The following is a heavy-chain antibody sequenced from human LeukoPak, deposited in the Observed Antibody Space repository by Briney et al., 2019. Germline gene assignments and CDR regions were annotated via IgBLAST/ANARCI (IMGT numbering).Heavy chain of an antibody. D-gene: IGHD3-10*01. CDR1: GFTVSSNY. V-gene: IGHV3-53*01. CDR3: ARSLRVRGVPDYMDV. CDR2: IHKNAIT. Sequence: QPGGSLRLSCAASGFTVSSNYMTWVRQAPGKGLEWVSVIHKNAITYYADTVKGRFTISRDNSKNMLYLQMNRLRAEDTAVYYCARSLRVRGVPDYMDVWGKGTTVIISS. J-gene: IGHJ6*03.